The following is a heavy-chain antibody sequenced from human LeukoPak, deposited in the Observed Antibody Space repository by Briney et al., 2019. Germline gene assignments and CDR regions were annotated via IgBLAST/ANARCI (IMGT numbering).Heavy chain of an antibody. CDR2: INAGNGNT. CDR1: GYTFTSYA. D-gene: IGHD6-13*01. J-gene: IGHJ4*02. V-gene: IGHV1-3*01. CDR3: ARTGSKVAAEFDY. Sequence: ASAKVSCKASGYTFTSYAMHWVRQAPGQRLEWMGWINAGNGNTKYSQKFQGRVTITRDTSASTAYMELSSLRSEDTAVYYCARTGSKVAAEFDYWGQGTLVTVSS.